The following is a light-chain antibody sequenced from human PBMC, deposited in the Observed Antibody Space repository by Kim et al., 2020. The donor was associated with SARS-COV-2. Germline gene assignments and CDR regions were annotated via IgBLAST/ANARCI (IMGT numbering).Light chain of an antibody. V-gene: IGKV1-39*01. J-gene: IGKJ2*01. Sequence: SASVGARVTITCRASQSISRYLNWYQQKPGKAPKLLMYGATSLQSGVPSRFSAGGSGTDFTLTISSLQPEDFATYYCQQSYSTPYTFGQGTKLEI. CDR2: GAT. CDR1: QSISRY. CDR3: QQSYSTPYT.